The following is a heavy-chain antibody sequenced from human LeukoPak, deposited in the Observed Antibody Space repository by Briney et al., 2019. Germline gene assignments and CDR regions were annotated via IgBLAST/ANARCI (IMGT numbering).Heavy chain of an antibody. Sequence: GGXLRLSCAVSGFTFSGSAIHWVRQASGKGLEWVGRIRSKANSYATGYGASVKGRFTISRDDSRNTAYLQMSSLKTEDTAIYFCTRSFNWGSDYWGQGTLVTVS. CDR2: IRSKANSYAT. D-gene: IGHD7-27*01. CDR3: TRSFNWGSDY. V-gene: IGHV3-73*01. CDR1: GFTFSGSA. J-gene: IGHJ4*02.